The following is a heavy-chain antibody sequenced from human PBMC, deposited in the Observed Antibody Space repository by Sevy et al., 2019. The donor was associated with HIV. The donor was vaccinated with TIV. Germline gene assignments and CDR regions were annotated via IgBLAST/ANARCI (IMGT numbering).Heavy chain of an antibody. D-gene: IGHD6-13*01. CDR2: IFYSGST. Sequence: SETLSLTCTVSGGSINSDDYYWSWIRQPPGKGLEWIGYIFYSGSTYYNPSIKSRVTISADTSKNQFSLKLRSVTAADTAVYYCARNIAAAGTFYFDYWGQGTLVTVSS. CDR1: GGSINSDDYY. J-gene: IGHJ4*02. V-gene: IGHV4-30-4*01. CDR3: ARNIAAAGTFYFDY.